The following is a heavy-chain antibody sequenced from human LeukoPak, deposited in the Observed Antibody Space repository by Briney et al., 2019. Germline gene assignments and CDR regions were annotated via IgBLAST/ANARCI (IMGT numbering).Heavy chain of an antibody. CDR2: INNDDTDT. Sequence: GSLRLSCAASGFTFSDYWMQWVRQVPGKGLVWVSHINNDDTDTKYADSVKGRFTISRDNARNTLYLQMDPLRAEDTAVYYCTIDFYGIDSWGQGTLVTVSS. CDR1: GFTFSDYW. V-gene: IGHV3-74*01. D-gene: IGHD2/OR15-2a*01. CDR3: TIDFYGIDS. J-gene: IGHJ4*02.